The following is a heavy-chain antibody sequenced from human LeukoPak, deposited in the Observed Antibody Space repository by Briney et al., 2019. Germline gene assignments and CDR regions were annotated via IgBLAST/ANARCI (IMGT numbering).Heavy chain of an antibody. D-gene: IGHD3-16*02. CDR3: ARESFSFCYDY. CDR2: INSDGSST. J-gene: IGHJ4*02. V-gene: IGHV3-74*01. Sequence: PGGSLRLSCADSGFTFSSYWMHWVRQAPGRGLVWVSRINSDGSSTSYADSVKGRFTISRDNAKSTLYLQMNSLRAGDAAVYYCARESFSFCYDYWGQGTLVTVSS. CDR1: GFTFSSYW.